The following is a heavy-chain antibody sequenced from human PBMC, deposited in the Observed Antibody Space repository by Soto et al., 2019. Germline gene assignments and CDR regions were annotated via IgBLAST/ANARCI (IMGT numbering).Heavy chain of an antibody. Sequence: QVQLQESGAGLVKPAQTLSLTCSVSGGSMSSGDYYWSWIRLHPGKGLEWIEYINYSGSTYYNPSLKSGVTISVDTSKSPFPLNLSSVTAADTTVYFCARDSWADTAGFDPWGQGPLVSVSS. J-gene: IGHJ5*02. CDR2: INYSGST. V-gene: IGHV4-31*03. CDR3: ARDSWADTAGFDP. CDR1: GGSMSSGDYY. D-gene: IGHD5-18*01.